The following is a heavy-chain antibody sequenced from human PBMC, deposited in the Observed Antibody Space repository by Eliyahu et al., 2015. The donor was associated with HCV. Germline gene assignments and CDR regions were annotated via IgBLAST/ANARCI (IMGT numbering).Heavy chain of an antibody. CDR2: IYYTGST. V-gene: IGHV4-39*01. CDR1: GDSISGXSIXXSTYY. Sequence: QLQLQESGPGLVKPSETLSLTCTVSGDSISGXSIXXSTYYWGWIXQPPGKGLEWIGSIYYTGSTYYNPSLESRVTISVDTSKNQFSLNLNSVTAADTAVYYCARHSGSGTYYPPKYWGQGTLVTVSS. D-gene: IGHD3-10*01. CDR3: ARHSGSGTYYPPKY. J-gene: IGHJ4*02.